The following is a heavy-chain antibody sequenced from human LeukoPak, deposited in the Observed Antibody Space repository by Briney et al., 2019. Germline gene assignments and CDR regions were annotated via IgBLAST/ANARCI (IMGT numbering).Heavy chain of an antibody. CDR1: GLTFSSYE. D-gene: IGHD3-10*01. CDR2: ISSSGGTI. V-gene: IGHV3-48*03. J-gene: IGHJ4*02. Sequence: GGFLRLSCSASGLTFSSYEMNWVRQAPGKGLEWVSYISSSGGTIYYADSVKGRFTISRDNAKNSLYLQMNSLRAEDTAVYYCARDLSPVVRASPMGYWGQGTLVTVSS. CDR3: ARDLSPVVRASPMGY.